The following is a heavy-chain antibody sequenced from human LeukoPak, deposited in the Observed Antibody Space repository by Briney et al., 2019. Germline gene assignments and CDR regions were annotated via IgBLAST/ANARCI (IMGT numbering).Heavy chain of an antibody. J-gene: IGHJ3*02. Sequence: SETLSLTGTVSGGSISSGDYYWSWIRHPPGKGLEWIGYIYYSGSTYYNPSLKSRVTISVDTSKNQFSLKLSSVTAADTAVYYCARRGILQSQIRAFDIWGQGTMVTVSS. CDR3: ARRGILQSQIRAFDI. CDR2: IYYSGST. CDR1: GGSISSGDYY. D-gene: IGHD1-14*01. V-gene: IGHV4-30-4*01.